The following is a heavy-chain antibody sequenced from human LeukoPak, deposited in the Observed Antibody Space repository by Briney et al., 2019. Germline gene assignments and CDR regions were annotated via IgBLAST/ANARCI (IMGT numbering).Heavy chain of an antibody. V-gene: IGHV4-34*01. CDR3: ARDGGSPYYYYYYYMDV. D-gene: IGHD1-26*01. Sequence: SETLSLTCAVYGGSFSGYYWSWIRQPPGKGLEWIGEINHSGSTYYNPSLKSRVTISVDTSKNQFSLKLSSVTAADTAVYYCARDGGSPYYYYYYYMDVWGKGTTVTVSS. CDR1: GGSFSGYY. J-gene: IGHJ6*03. CDR2: INHSGST.